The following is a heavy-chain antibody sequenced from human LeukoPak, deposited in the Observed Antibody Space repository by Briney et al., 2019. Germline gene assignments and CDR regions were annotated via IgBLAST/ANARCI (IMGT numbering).Heavy chain of an antibody. J-gene: IGHJ4*02. CDR3: AKEHGSGSYFDY. CDR2: IQYDGSNK. V-gene: IGHV3-30*02. CDR1: EFTFSYYG. D-gene: IGHD3-10*01. Sequence: PGGSLRLSCAASEFTFSYYGMHWVRQARGKGLECVAFIQYDGSNKYYGNSVKGRFTISRDTYKNTLYLQMNSLRAEDTAVYYCAKEHGSGSYFDYWGQGTLVTVSS.